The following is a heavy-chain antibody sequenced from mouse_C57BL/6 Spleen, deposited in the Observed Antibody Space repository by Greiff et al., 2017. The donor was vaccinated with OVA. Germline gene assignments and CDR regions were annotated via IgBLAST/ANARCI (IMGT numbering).Heavy chain of an antibody. Sequence: QVQLQQSGAELVRPGASVKLSCKASGYTFTDYYINWVKQRPGQGLEWIARIYPGSGNTYYNEKFKGKATLTAEKSSSTAYMQLSSLTSEDSAVYFCARGEIYYGNYEFDYWGQGTTLTVSS. CDR1: GYTFTDYY. CDR2: IYPGSGNT. V-gene: IGHV1-76*01. D-gene: IGHD2-1*01. J-gene: IGHJ2*01. CDR3: ARGEIYYGNYEFDY.